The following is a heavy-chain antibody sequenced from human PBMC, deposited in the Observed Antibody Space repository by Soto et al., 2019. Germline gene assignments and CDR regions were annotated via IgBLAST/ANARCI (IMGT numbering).Heavy chain of an antibody. CDR1: GGSISSYY. CDR3: AREGHSSGWYDYYYGMDV. J-gene: IGHJ6*02. V-gene: IGHV4-4*07. CDR2: IYTSGST. D-gene: IGHD6-19*01. Sequence: SETLSLTCTVSGGSISSYYWSWIRRPAGKGLEWIGRIYTSGSTNYNPSLKSRVTMSVDTSKNQFSLKLSSVTAADTAVYYCAREGHSSGWYDYYYGMDVWGQGTTVTVSS.